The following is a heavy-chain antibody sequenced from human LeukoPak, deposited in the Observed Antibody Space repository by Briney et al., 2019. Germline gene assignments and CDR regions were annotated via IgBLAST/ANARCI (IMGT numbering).Heavy chain of an antibody. Sequence: PGVSLRLSCAAYGFTIDTHGMHWVRQAPGKGLEWVAVIWYDGSKKYYADSVKGRFPISRDNSKKSLFLQMNSLRAEDTALYYCARDVFADSSGGSFDFWGQGTLVTVSS. D-gene: IGHD3-16*01. CDR2: IWYDGSKK. J-gene: IGHJ4*02. V-gene: IGHV3-33*01. CDR3: ARDVFADSSGGSFDF. CDR1: GFTIDTHG.